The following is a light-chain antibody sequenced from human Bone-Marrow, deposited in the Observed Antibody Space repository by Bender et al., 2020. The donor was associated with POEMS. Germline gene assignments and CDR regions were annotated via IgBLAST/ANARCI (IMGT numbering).Light chain of an antibody. J-gene: IGLJ1*01. V-gene: IGLV2-23*02. CDR3: CSYVGVGV. CDR2: AVS. Sequence: QSALTQPPSASGSPGQSVTISCTGTSSDVGSYNLVSWYQQHPGKAPKLMIYAVSNRPSGVSNRLSGSKSGNTASLTISGLQAEDEADYYCCSYVGVGVFGSGTRVTV. CDR1: SSDVGSYNL.